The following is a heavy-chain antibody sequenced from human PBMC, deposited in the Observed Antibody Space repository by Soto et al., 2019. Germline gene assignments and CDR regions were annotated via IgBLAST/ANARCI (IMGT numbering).Heavy chain of an antibody. CDR3: ARVWGPDNWGLQAFDI. D-gene: IGHD7-27*01. CDR1: GGSLSNYY. V-gene: IGHV4-59*01. Sequence: SETLSLTCTVSGGSLSNYYWSWGRQAPGEGLEWIGYVSHSGNTHYNPSLKSRVTVSGDTSRNQFSLKLTSVTTADTAVYYCARVWGPDNWGLQAFDIWGQGTMVTVSS. J-gene: IGHJ3*02. CDR2: VSHSGNT.